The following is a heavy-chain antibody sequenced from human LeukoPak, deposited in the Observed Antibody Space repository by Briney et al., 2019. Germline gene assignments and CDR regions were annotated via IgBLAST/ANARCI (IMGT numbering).Heavy chain of an antibody. V-gene: IGHV3-66*01. CDR3: AKERNLEIAVAGTIFDY. D-gene: IGHD6-19*01. J-gene: IGHJ4*02. CDR1: GFTVSSKY. CDR2: IYSGGDT. Sequence: PGGSLRLSRAASGFTVSSKYMSWVRQAPGKGLEWVSVIYSGGDTYYADSVKGRFTISRDNSKNMIYLEMSSLKAEDTAVYYCAKERNLEIAVAGTIFDYWGQGTLVTVSS.